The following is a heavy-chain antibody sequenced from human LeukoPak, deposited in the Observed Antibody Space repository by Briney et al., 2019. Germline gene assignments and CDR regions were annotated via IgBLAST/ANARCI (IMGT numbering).Heavy chain of an antibody. V-gene: IGHV4-30-4*01. CDR3: ARVWGDYGGDY. J-gene: IGHJ4*02. CDR2: IYYSGST. Sequence: SQTLSLTCTVSGGSISSGDYYWSWIRHPPGKGLEWIGYIYYSGSTYYNPSLKSRVTISVDTSKNQFSLKLSSVTAADTAVYYCARVWGDYGGDYWGQGTLVTVSS. CDR1: GGSISSGDYY. D-gene: IGHD4-17*01.